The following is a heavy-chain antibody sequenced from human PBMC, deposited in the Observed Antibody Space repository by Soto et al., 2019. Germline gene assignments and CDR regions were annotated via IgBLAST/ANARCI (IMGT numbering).Heavy chain of an antibody. CDR1: GFAFSDPY. J-gene: IGHJ4*02. V-gene: IGHV3-11*01. D-gene: IGHD4-17*01. Sequence: GGSLRLSCAAAGFAFSDPYMSWIRQAPGKGLEWISYISSSGSTIYYADSVKGRFTISRDNAKKSLYLQMDSLTADDTAVYYCARGGASVTTPFDYWGQGTQVTVSS. CDR2: ISSSGSTI. CDR3: ARGGASVTTPFDY.